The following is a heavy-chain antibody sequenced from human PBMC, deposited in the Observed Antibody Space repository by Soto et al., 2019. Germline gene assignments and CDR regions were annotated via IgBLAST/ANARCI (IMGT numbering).Heavy chain of an antibody. CDR1: GGTFSSYA. CDR3: ARSQGSSTSLEIYYYYYYGMDV. V-gene: IGHV1-69*01. D-gene: IGHD2-2*01. J-gene: IGHJ6*02. Sequence: QVQLVQSGAEVKKPGSSVKVSCKASGGTFSSYASSWVRQAPGQGLEWMAGIIPISGTANYAQKFQGRVTITADESTSTAYMELSSLRSEDTAVYYCARSQGSSTSLEIYYYYYYGMDVWGQGTTVTVSS. CDR2: IIPISGTA.